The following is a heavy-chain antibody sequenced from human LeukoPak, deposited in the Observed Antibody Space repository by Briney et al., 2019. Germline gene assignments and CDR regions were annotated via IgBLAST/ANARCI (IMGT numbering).Heavy chain of an antibody. Sequence: PGGSLRLSCAASGFTFSSYEMNWVRQAPGKGLEWVSYSSSSGSTIYYADSVKGRFTISRDNAKNSLNLQMNSLRAEDTAVYYCASQWLEYYYYYMDVWGKGATVTVSS. CDR1: GFTFSSYE. J-gene: IGHJ6*03. V-gene: IGHV3-48*03. CDR3: ASQWLEYYYYYMDV. D-gene: IGHD6-19*01. CDR2: SSSSGSTI.